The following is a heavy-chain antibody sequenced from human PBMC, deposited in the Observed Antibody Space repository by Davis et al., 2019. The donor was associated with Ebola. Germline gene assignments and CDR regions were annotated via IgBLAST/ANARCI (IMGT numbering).Heavy chain of an antibody. D-gene: IGHD1-26*01. CDR2: FYYSGIT. V-gene: IGHV4-59*05. CDR3: ARGRDIMGARYFDY. CDR1: GFTFSDFD. Sequence: ESLKISCAASGFTFSDFDMSWIRQAPGKGLDWTGSFYYSGITYYNPSLNSRVTISVDTSNNQFSLKLISVTAADTAIYYCARGRDIMGARYFDYWGQGALVTVSS. J-gene: IGHJ4*02.